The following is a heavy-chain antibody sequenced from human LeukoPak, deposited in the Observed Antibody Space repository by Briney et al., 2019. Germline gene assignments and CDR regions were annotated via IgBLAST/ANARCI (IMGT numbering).Heavy chain of an antibody. J-gene: IGHJ6*03. D-gene: IGHD2-2*01. CDR3: ARDLEENCSSTSCYLLVDNSMDV. CDR2: ISWNSGSI. V-gene: IGHV3-9*01. Sequence: GRSLRLSCAASGFTFDDYAMHWVRQAPGKGLEWVSGISWNSGSIGYADSVKGRFTISRDNAKNSLYLQMNSLRAEDTAVYYCARDLEENCSSTSCYLLVDNSMDVWGKGTTVTVSS. CDR1: GFTFDDYA.